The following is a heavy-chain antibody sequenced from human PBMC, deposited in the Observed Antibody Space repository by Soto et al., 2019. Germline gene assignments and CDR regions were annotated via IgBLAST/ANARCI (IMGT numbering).Heavy chain of an antibody. CDR1: GASISSYS. D-gene: IGHD6-19*01. Sequence: SETLSLTCTVSGASISSYSWRWIRQPPGKGLEWIGCIYNSGNTNYNPSLKSGVTISADTSKNQFSLNLISVTAADTAVYYCRRSSRYSTDVWGQGITVTVSS. V-gene: IGHV4-4*08. CDR2: IYNSGNT. J-gene: IGHJ6*02. CDR3: RRSSRYSTDV.